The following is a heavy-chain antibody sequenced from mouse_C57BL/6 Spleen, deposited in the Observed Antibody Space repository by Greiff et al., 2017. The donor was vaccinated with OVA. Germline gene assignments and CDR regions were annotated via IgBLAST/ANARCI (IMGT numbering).Heavy chain of an antibody. CDR2: INPNNGGT. CDR3: ARGHGSTFAY. J-gene: IGHJ3*01. Sequence: EVHLVESGPELVKPGASVKMSCKASGYTFTDYNMHWVKQSHGKSLEWIGYINPNNGGTSYNQKFKGKATLTVNKSSSTAYMELRSLTSEDSAVYYCARGHGSTFAYWGQGTLVTVSA. D-gene: IGHD1-1*01. CDR1: GYTFTDYN. V-gene: IGHV1-22*01.